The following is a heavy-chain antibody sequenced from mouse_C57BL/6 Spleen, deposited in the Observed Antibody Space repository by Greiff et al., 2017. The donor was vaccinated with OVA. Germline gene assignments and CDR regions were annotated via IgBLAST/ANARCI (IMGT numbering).Heavy chain of an antibody. CDR1: GYTFTSYW. CDR2: IYPGNSDT. J-gene: IGHJ2*01. Sequence: VQLQQSGTVLARPGASVKMSCKTSGYTFTSYWMHWVKQRPGQGLEWIGAIYPGNSDTSYNQKFKGKAKLTAVTSASTAYMELSSLTNEDSSVYYCTRSPNYHGSSLFDYWGQGTTLTVSS. D-gene: IGHD1-1*01. CDR3: TRSPNYHGSSLFDY. V-gene: IGHV1-5*01.